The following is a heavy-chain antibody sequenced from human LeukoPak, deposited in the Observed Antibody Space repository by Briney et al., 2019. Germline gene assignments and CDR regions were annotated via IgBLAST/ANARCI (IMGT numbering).Heavy chain of an antibody. CDR2: ISSSSSYI. CDR3: ASDYYDSSGYYATQED. J-gene: IGHJ4*02. CDR1: GFTFSSYF. D-gene: IGHD3-22*01. V-gene: IGHV3-21*01. Sequence: GGSLRLSCAASGFTFSSYFMNWVRQAPGKGLEWVSSISSSSSYIYYADSVKGRFTISRDNAKNSLYLQMNSLRAEDTAVYYCASDYYDSSGYYATQEDWGQGTLVTVSS.